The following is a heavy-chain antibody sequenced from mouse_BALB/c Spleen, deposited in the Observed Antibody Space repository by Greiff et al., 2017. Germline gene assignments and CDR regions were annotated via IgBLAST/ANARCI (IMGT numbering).Heavy chain of an antibody. CDR1: GFTFSSFG. CDR2: ISSGSSTI. Sequence: EVQLVESGGGLVQPGGSRKLSCAASGFTFSSFGMHWVRQAPEKGLEWVAYISSGSSTIYYADTVKGRFTISRDNPKNTLFLQMTSLRSEDTAMYYCARWGGNYEGYYAMDYWGQGTSVTVSS. J-gene: IGHJ4*01. D-gene: IGHD2-1*01. V-gene: IGHV5-17*02. CDR3: ARWGGNYEGYYAMDY.